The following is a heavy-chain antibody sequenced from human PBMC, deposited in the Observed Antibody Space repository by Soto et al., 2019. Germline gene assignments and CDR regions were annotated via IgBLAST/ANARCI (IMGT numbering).Heavy chain of an antibody. Sequence: QVRLQESGPGLVRPSQTLSLTCNVSGAPISSGGFYWSWIHQHPGKGPEWIGYIYNSGTTFYNPSLGSRVTMSLDAAKNHFSLELRSVTVADTAVYYCAREPISTPRGVTQVDPWGQGTQVTVSS. CDR3: AREPISTPRGVTQVDP. CDR2: IYNSGTT. CDR1: GAPISSGGFY. V-gene: IGHV4-31*03. J-gene: IGHJ5*02. D-gene: IGHD3-10*01.